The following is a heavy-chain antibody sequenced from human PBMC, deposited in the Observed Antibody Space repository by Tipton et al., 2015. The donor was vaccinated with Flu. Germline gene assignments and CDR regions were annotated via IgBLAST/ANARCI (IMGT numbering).Heavy chain of an antibody. D-gene: IGHD6-13*01. CDR1: GYSIGSGYY. Sequence: TLSLTCSVSGYSIGSGYYWGWIRQPPGKGLEWIGNIFHTGTTNYNPSLKSRVTISVDTSKNQFSLKLTSVTAADTAVYYCARDRWEYSRGFDSWGQGTLVAVSS. CDR2: IFHTGTT. V-gene: IGHV4-38-2*02. J-gene: IGHJ4*02. CDR3: ARDRWEYSRGFDS.